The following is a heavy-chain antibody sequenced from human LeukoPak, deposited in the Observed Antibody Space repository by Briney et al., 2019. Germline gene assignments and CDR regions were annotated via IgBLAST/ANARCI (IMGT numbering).Heavy chain of an antibody. J-gene: IGHJ6*02. Sequence: PGGSLRLSCAASGFTFSSYSMNWVRQAPGKGLEWVSSISSSSSYIYYADSVKGRFTISRDNAKNSLCLQMNNLRAEDTAVYYCARNIAAASGYYYGMDVWGQGTTVTVSS. D-gene: IGHD6-13*01. CDR2: ISSSSSYI. CDR1: GFTFSSYS. CDR3: ARNIAAASGYYYGMDV. V-gene: IGHV3-21*01.